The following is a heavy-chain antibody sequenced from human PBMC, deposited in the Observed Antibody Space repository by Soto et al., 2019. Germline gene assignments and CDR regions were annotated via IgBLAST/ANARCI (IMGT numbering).Heavy chain of an antibody. D-gene: IGHD3-16*01. CDR1: RFTFSSHG. Sequence: PGGSLRLSCAASRFTFSSHGMHWVRQAPGKGLEWVAIISYDGSNKYYADSVKGRFTISRDNSKDTLYLQMNSLRAEDTAIYYCAKDRVESGMGEIDYWGQGNLVTVS. V-gene: IGHV3-30*18. CDR2: ISYDGSNK. CDR3: AKDRVESGMGEIDY. J-gene: IGHJ4*02.